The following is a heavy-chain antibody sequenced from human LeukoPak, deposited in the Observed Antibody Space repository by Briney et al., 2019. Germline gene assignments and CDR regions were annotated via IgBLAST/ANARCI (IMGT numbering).Heavy chain of an antibody. CDR3: ALDLYYPLHY. V-gene: IGHV1-24*01. CDR1: GSTLTGCS. Sequence: GASVKVSCTVSGSTLTGCSMRCLRQSPGKGLEWMGGFDPEGGETIYAQKFQGRVTMTEDTSTDTDYMELSRLRSHDTAVYCCALDLYYPLHYWGQGTRVSVSS. CDR2: FDPEGGET. J-gene: IGHJ4*02. D-gene: IGHD3-10*01.